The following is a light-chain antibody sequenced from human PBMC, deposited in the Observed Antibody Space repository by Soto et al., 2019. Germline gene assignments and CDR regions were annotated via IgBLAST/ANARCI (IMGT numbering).Light chain of an antibody. Sequence: QSALTQPASVSGSPGQSITISCTGTSNDVGGYNYVSWYQQHPGKAPKLMIYGVTNRPSGVSNRFSGSKSGNTASLTISGLQAEDEADYYCSSYTSSTTLSVVFGGGTKVTVL. CDR3: SSYTSSTTLSVV. V-gene: IGLV2-14*01. CDR1: SNDVGGYNY. CDR2: GVT. J-gene: IGLJ2*01.